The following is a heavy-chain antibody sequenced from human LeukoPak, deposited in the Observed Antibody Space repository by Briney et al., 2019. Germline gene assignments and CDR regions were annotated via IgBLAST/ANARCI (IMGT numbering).Heavy chain of an antibody. V-gene: IGHV1-46*01. J-gene: IGHJ3*02. D-gene: IGHD6-13*01. CDR1: GYTFTSYY. CDR3: ARDGRERYSSYAFDI. Sequence: GASVKVSCKASGYTFTSYYMHWVRQAPGQGLEWMGIINPSGGSTSYAQKFQGRVTMTRDTSTSTVYMELSSLRSEDTAVYYCARDGRERYSSYAFDIWGQGTMVTVSS. CDR2: INPSGGST.